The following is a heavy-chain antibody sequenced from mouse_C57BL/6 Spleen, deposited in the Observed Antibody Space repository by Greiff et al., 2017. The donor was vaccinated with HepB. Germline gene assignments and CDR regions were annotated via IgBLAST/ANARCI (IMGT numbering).Heavy chain of an antibody. CDR2: IDPSDSYT. D-gene: IGHD1-1*01. J-gene: IGHJ2*01. Sequence: QVQLQQPGAELVRPGTSVKLSCKASGYTFTSYWMHWVKQRPGQGLEWIGVIDPSDSYTNYNQKFKGKATLTVEPSSSTAYMQLSSLTAEDSAVYYWARKTTVYYFDYWGQGTTLTVSS. CDR3: ARKTTVYYFDY. CDR1: GYTFTSYW. V-gene: IGHV1-59*01.